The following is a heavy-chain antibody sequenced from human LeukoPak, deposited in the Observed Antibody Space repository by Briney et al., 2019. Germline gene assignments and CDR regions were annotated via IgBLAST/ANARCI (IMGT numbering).Heavy chain of an antibody. CDR2: ISSTGTDN. V-gene: IGHV3-21*06. J-gene: IGHJ5*02. CDR3: AGQGRSYINPNRGWFDP. Sequence: PGGSLRLSCEASGFSFSSYSMNWVRQAPGKGLEWVSSISSTGTDNTYADSVTGRFTISRDNPKNSVFLQMNSLRAEDTAVYFCAGQGRSYINPNRGWFDPWSQGTLVIVSS. CDR1: GFSFSSYS. D-gene: IGHD7-27*01.